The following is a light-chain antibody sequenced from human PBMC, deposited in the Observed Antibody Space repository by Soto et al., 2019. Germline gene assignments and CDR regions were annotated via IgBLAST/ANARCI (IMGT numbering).Light chain of an antibody. V-gene: IGKV3-20*01. Sequence: EIVLTQSPVTLALSPGEGVTVSCIASQSVSSNYLAWYQQKRGRAPRLLIYGASNTAAGFPARFSGSGSGTDFTLTISRLEPEDFAVYYCQQYGTSPPTFGQGTKVDIK. CDR1: QSVSSNY. CDR3: QQYGTSPPT. J-gene: IGKJ1*01. CDR2: GAS.